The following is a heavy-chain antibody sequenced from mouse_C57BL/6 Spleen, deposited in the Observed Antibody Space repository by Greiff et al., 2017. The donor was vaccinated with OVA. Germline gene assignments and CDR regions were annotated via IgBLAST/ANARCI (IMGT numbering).Heavy chain of an antibody. J-gene: IGHJ4*01. CDR1: GYTFTSSW. CDR2: IYPGSGST. CDR3: ARYHYYGSSPLYAMDY. D-gene: IGHD1-1*01. V-gene: IGHV1-55*01. Sequence: VQLQQPGAELVKPGASVKMSCKASGYTFTSSWITWVKQRPGQGLEWIGDIYPGSGSTNYNEKFKSKATLTVDTSSSTAYMQLSSLTSEDSAVYYCARYHYYGSSPLYAMDYWGQGTSVTVSS.